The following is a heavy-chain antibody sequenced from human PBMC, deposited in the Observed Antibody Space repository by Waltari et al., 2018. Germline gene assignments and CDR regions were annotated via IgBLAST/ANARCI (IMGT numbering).Heavy chain of an antibody. Sequence: EVQLVQSGAEVKKLGATVKISCKASGYTFTGYCMHWGQQAPGKGLEWMGRVGPEDGETIYAQKFQVRVTITADTSTDAAYMELNSLRSEATAVYYCMVTGMIYDYWGQGTLVNVS. CDR2: VGPEDGET. CDR1: GYTFTGYC. CDR3: MVTGMIYDY. J-gene: IGHJ4*02. D-gene: IGHD5-18*01. V-gene: IGHV1-69-2*01.